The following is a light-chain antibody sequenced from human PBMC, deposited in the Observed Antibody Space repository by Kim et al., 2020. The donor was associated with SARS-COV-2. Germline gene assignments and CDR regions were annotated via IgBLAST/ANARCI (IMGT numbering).Light chain of an antibody. CDR1: QSVSSSY. J-gene: IGKJ2*01. CDR2: GAS. V-gene: IGKV3-20*01. Sequence: EIVLTQSPGTLSLSPGERATLSCRASQSVSSSYLAWYQQKPGQAPRLLIYGASSRATGIPGRFSGSGSGTDFTLTISRLEPEDFAVYYCQHYRTSPYTFGQGTKLEI. CDR3: QHYRTSPYT.